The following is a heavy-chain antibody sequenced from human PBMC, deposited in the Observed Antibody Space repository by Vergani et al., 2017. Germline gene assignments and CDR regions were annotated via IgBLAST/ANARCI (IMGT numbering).Heavy chain of an antibody. CDR1: GYSFTSYW. V-gene: IGHV5-51*01. D-gene: IGHD2-21*01. CDR2: IYPGDSDT. CDR3: ARRGENGDAFDI. Sequence: EAPLVQSGAEVKKPGESLKISCKGSGYSFTSYWIGWVRQMPGKGLEWMGIIYPGDSDTSYSPSFQGQVTISADKSISTAFMQWRLKASDTGMYYCARRGENGDAFDIWVQGTMVTVSS. J-gene: IGHJ3*02.